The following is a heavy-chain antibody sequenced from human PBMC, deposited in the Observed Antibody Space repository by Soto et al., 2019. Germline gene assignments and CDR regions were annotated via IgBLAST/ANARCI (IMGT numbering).Heavy chain of an antibody. J-gene: IGHJ6*02. Sequence: LRLSCAASGFTFSSYAMSWVRQAPGKGLEWVSAISGSGGSTYYADSVKGRFTISRDNSKNTLYLQMNSLRAEDTAVYYCAKGKAAAGILYYYYGMDVWGQGTTVTVSS. CDR1: GFTFSSYA. D-gene: IGHD6-13*01. V-gene: IGHV3-23*01. CDR3: AKGKAAAGILYYYYGMDV. CDR2: ISGSGGST.